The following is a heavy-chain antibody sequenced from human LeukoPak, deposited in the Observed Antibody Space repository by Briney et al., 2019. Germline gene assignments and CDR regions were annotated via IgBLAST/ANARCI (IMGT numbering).Heavy chain of an antibody. CDR1: GGSFNAHY. CDR2: NNPSGRN. CDR3: ARANWKAFDI. D-gene: IGHD1-20*01. V-gene: IGHV4-34*01. Sequence: SETLSLTCAVYGGSFNAHYWGCFPQPPGKGLGGIGENNPSGRNNYNPSLKSRVTSSIDTPKNQFSLRLSSATAADTAVYYCARANWKAFDIWGHGTRVTVSS. J-gene: IGHJ3*02.